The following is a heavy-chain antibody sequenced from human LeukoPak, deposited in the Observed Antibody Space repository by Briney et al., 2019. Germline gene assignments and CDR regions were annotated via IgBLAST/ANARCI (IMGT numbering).Heavy chain of an antibody. J-gene: IGHJ4*02. D-gene: IGHD4/OR15-4a*01. CDR3: ARQSPFFGDYGGY. Sequence: PSETLSLTCTVSGGSISSSNYYWGWIRQSPGKGLEWIGSIYYSGSIYYKSSLKSRVTISADTSRNQFSLRLTSVTATDTAVYYCARQSPFFGDYGGYWGQGTLVTVSS. CDR1: GGSISSSNYY. CDR2: IYYSGSI. V-gene: IGHV4-39*01.